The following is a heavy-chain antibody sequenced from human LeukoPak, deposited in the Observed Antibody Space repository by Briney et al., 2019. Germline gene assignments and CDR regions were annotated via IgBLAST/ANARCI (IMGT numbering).Heavy chain of an antibody. J-gene: IGHJ5*02. CDR3: ARHRGDILTAYDL. V-gene: IGHV4-39*01. CDR2: VYYSGTA. Sequence: SETLSLTCAVYGGSFSGYYWGWIRQPPGRGLEWIGSVYYSGTAYYNLSLRSRVTISVDTSKSQFSLKLSSVTAADTAVYYCARHRGDILTAYDLWGQGTLVTVSS. CDR1: GGSFSGYY. D-gene: IGHD3-9*01.